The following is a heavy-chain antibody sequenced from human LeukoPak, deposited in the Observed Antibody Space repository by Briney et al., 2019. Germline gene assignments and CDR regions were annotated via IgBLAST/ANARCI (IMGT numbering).Heavy chain of an antibody. CDR1: GGSISTYY. D-gene: IGHD3-10*01. V-gene: IGHV4-59*01. CDR2: LYSGGST. CDR3: ARDGSGTYLIWFAP. J-gene: IGHJ5*02. Sequence: SETLSLTCTVSGGSISTYYWSWIRQPTGKVLEWIGFLYSGGSTKYNPSLESRVTISVDTSKNQFSLRLTSVTAADTAVYFCARDGSGTYLIWFAPWGQGTLVTVSS.